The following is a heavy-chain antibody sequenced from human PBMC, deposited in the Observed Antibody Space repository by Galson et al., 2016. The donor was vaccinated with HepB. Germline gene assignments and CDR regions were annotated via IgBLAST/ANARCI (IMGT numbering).Heavy chain of an antibody. V-gene: IGHV3-13*01. Sequence: SLRLSCAASRFTFSDYDIHWVRLATGKGLEWVSVIGTVGDTYYAGSVRGRITFSRESAKKSLYLQLNSLRDDDTAVYYCAKGCDSWSGCSDFWGQGALVTVSS. CDR3: AKGCDSWSGCSDF. D-gene: IGHD3-3*01. J-gene: IGHJ4*02. CDR1: RFTFSDYD. CDR2: IGTVGDT.